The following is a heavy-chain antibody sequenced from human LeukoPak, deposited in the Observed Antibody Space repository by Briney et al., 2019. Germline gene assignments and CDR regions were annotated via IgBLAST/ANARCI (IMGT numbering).Heavy chain of an antibody. D-gene: IGHD1/OR15-1a*01. Sequence: GASVKVSCKASGYPFTDYYMYWVRQAPGQGLGWVGWINPTSGATNYAQKFQGRVTMTRDTSNNTSYMELSRLRSDDTAVYYCAREFRTTTWSFDAFDLWGQGTMVTVSS. J-gene: IGHJ3*01. CDR3: AREFRTTTWSFDAFDL. CDR1: GYPFTDYY. CDR2: INPTSGAT. V-gene: IGHV1-2*02.